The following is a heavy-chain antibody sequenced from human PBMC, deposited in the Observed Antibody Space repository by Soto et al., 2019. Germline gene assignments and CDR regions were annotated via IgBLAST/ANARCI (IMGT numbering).Heavy chain of an antibody. V-gene: IGHV2-5*02. CDR2: IYWDDDK. J-gene: IGHJ5*02. CDR3: AHIPNYYQYDWFDP. D-gene: IGHD3-16*01. Sequence: KESGPTLVKPTQTLTLTCAFSGFSLTTRGVGVGWIRQPPGKALECLALIYWDDDKRYSPSLQSRLSITKDTSKNQVVLTMTNVDPVDTATYYCAHIPNYYQYDWFDPWGQGTLVSVSS. CDR1: GFSLTTRGVG.